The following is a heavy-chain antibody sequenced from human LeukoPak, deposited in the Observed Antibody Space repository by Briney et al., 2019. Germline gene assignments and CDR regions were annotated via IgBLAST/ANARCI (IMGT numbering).Heavy chain of an antibody. CDR2: ISYDGSNK. CDR1: GFTFSSYA. V-gene: IGHV3-30*04. D-gene: IGHD3-9*01. Sequence: GGSLRLSCAASGFTFSSYAMHWVRQAPGKGLEWVAVISYDGSNKYYADSVKGRFTISRDNSKNTLYLQMNSLRAEDTAVYYCARDGYYDILTRYLLEGWFDPWGQGTLVTVSS. CDR3: ARDGYYDILTRYLLEGWFDP. J-gene: IGHJ5*02.